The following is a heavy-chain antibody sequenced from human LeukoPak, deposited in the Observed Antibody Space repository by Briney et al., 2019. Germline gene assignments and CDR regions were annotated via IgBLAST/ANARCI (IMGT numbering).Heavy chain of an antibody. CDR2: ISGSGGNT. D-gene: IGHD3-22*01. J-gene: IGHJ4*02. V-gene: IGHV3-23*01. Sequence: GGSLRLSCAASGFTFSTYAMSWVRQAPGKGLEWVSLISGSGGNTYYADSVKGRFTISRDNSKNTLYLQMNSLRAEDTAVYYCAKVRGYYDSSGYYSGFDYWGQGTLVTVSS. CDR3: AKVRGYYDSSGYYSGFDY. CDR1: GFTFSTYA.